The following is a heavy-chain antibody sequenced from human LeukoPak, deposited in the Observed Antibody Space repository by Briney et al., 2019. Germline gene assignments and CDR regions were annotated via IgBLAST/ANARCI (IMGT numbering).Heavy chain of an antibody. D-gene: IGHD3-3*01. CDR2: ISGSGGST. CDR3: VRGSLASGVVVYYYYYLDV. CDR1: GFTFSSYA. J-gene: IGHJ6*03. V-gene: IGHV3-23*01. Sequence: RSGGSLRLSCAASGFTFSSYAMSWVRQAPGKGLEWVSAISGSGGSTYYADSVKGRFTISRDNAKNSLYLQMNSLRAEDTAVYYCVRGSLASGVVVYYYYYLDVWGKGTTVTVSS.